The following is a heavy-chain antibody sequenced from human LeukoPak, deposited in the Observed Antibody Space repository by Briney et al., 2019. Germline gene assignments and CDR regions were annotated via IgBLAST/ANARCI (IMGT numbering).Heavy chain of an antibody. V-gene: IGHV3-74*01. CDR3: ARDPYGSTSS. J-gene: IGHJ5*02. CDR1: GFTFSSYW. CDR2: INSDGTRT. D-gene: IGHD2-2*01. Sequence: GGSLRLSCAASGFTFSSYWMHWVRHAPGKGVVWVSRINSDGTRTSYADSVKGRFTISRDNAKNTLYLQMNSLRAEDTAVYYCARDPYGSTSSWGQGTLVTVSS.